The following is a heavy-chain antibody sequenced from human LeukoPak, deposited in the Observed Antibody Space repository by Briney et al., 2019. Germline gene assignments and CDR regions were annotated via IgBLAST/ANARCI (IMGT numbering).Heavy chain of an antibody. CDR2: IYSGGIT. V-gene: IGHV3-66*01. CDR1: GFTVSTNY. J-gene: IGHJ3*02. D-gene: IGHD3-22*01. CDR3: ARDGYYDSSGYRKHDGFDI. Sequence: GGSLRLSCAASGFTVSTNYMSWVRQAPGKGLEWVSLIYSGGITQYADSVKGRFTISRDNSKNTLYLQMTSLRAEDTAVYHCARDGYYDSSGYRKHDGFDIWGQGTLVTVSS.